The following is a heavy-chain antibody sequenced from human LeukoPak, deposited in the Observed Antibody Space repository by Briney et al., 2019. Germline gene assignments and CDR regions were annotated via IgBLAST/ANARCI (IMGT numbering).Heavy chain of an antibody. D-gene: IGHD5-18*01. J-gene: IGHJ6*03. CDR3: ARLRLAAMVTNYYYYMDV. CDR1: GYTFTSYG. CDR2: ISAYNGNT. V-gene: IGHV1-18*01. Sequence: ASVKVSCKASGYTFTSYGISWVRQAPGQGLEWMGWISAYNGNTNYAQKLQGRVTMTTDTSTSTAYMELRSLRSDDTAVYYCARLRLAAMVTNYYYYMDVWGKGTTVTVSS.